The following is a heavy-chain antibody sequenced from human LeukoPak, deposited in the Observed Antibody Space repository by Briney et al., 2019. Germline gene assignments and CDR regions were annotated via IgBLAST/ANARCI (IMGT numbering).Heavy chain of an antibody. V-gene: IGHV1-18*01. Sequence: ASVKVSCKASGYTFTSYGISWVRQAPGQGLEWMGWISAYNGNTNYAQKLQGRVTMTTDTSTSAAYMELRSLRSDDTAVYYCARVDDFWSGYGEKTSDYWGQGTLVTVSS. CDR3: ARVDDFWSGYGEKTSDY. CDR1: GYTFTSYG. CDR2: ISAYNGNT. D-gene: IGHD3-3*01. J-gene: IGHJ4*02.